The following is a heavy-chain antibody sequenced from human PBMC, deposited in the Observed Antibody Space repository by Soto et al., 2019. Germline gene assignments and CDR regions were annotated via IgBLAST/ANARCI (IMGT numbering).Heavy chain of an antibody. Sequence: QVQLVESGGGVVQPGRSLRLSCAASGFTFSSYGMRWVRQAPGKGLEWVAVISYDGSNKYYADSVKGRFTISRDNSKNTLYLQMNSLRAEDKAVYYCAKDRDIVVVVAAFDYWGQGTLVTVSS. V-gene: IGHV3-30*18. D-gene: IGHD2-15*01. CDR3: AKDRDIVVVVAAFDY. CDR1: GFTFSSYG. J-gene: IGHJ4*02. CDR2: ISYDGSNK.